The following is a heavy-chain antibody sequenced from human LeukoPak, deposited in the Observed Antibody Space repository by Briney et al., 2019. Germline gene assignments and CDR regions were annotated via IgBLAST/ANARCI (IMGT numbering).Heavy chain of an antibody. CDR2: IWYDGSNE. J-gene: IGHJ4*02. CDR1: GLMFSSHG. CDR3: ARARNNYDSSGYSALDY. Sequence: GGSLRLSCAASSGLMFSSHGMHLVRQAPGKGLEWVAVIWYDGSNEYYADSVKGRFTISRDNSKNTLYLQMNSLRAEDTAVYYCARARNNYDSSGYSALDYWGQGTLVTVSS. V-gene: IGHV3-33*01. D-gene: IGHD3-22*01.